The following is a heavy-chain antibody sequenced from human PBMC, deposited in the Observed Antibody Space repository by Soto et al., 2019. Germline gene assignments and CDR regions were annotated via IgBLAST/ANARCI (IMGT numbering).Heavy chain of an antibody. J-gene: IGHJ5*02. V-gene: IGHV4-59*01. CDR3: AGSSYYYYDSSGYSGSFDP. CDR2: IYYSGST. Sequence: PSETLSLTCTVSGGSISSYYWSWIRQPPGKGLEWIGYIYYSGSTNYNPSLKSRVTISVDTSKNQFSLKLSSVTAADTAVYYCAGSSYYYYDSSGYSGSFDPWGQGTLVTVS. CDR1: GGSISSYY. D-gene: IGHD3-22*01.